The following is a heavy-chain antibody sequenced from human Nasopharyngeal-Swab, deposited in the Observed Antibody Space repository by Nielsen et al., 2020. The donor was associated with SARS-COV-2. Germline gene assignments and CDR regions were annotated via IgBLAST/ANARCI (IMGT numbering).Heavy chain of an antibody. V-gene: IGHV4-34*01. CDR1: GGSFRGEK. CDR3: ARAGSGPLYAFDI. Sequence: SQTLSLTCAVYGGSFRGEKRRWIRQPPGKGLEWIGEINHSGSTNYNPSLKSRVTISVDTSKNQFSLKLSSVTAADTAVYYCARAGSGPLYAFDIWGQGTMVTVSS. CDR2: INHSGST. D-gene: IGHD6-19*01. J-gene: IGHJ3*02.